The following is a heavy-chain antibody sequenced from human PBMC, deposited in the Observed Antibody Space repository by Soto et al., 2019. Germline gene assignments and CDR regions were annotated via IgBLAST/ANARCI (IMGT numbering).Heavy chain of an antibody. D-gene: IGHD3-22*01. V-gene: IGHV1-69*13. CDR1: GGTFSSYA. Sequence: SVKVSCKASGGTFSSYAISWVRQAPGQGLEWMGGIIPIFGTANYAQKFQGRVTITADEPTSTAYMELSSLRSEDTAVYYCARDAARFYYDSSGYYGYFDLWGRGTLVTVSS. CDR3: ARDAARFYYDSSGYYGYFDL. CDR2: IIPIFGTA. J-gene: IGHJ2*01.